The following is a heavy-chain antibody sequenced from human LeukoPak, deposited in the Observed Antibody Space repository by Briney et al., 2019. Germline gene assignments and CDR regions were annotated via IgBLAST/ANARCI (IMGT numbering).Heavy chain of an antibody. CDR2: ISYDGSNK. CDR3: ARGPKGDIVVVPAAAYFDY. V-gene: IGHV3-30-3*01. CDR1: GFTFSSYA. D-gene: IGHD2-2*01. Sequence: PGGSLRLSCAASGFTFSSYAMPWVRQAPGKGLEWVAVISYDGSNKYYADSVKGRFTISRDNSKNTLYLQMNSLRAEDTAVYYCARGPKGDIVVVPAAAYFDYWGQGTLVTVSS. J-gene: IGHJ4*02.